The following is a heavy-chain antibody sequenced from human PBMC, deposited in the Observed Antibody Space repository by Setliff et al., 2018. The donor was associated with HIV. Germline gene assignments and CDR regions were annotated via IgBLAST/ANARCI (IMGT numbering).Heavy chain of an antibody. CDR3: ARGDHRIIAAAGSGGFDP. CDR2: ISYSGTT. Sequence: SETLSLTCSVSGGSISTRSPYYWGWIRQPPGKGLEWIGSISYSGTTYYNPSLKSRVTISVDTSNNQFFLKLTSVTAADTAAYYCARGDHRIIAAAGSGGFDPWGQGTLVTVSS. CDR1: GGSISTRSPYY. V-gene: IGHV4-39*01. D-gene: IGHD6-13*01. J-gene: IGHJ5*02.